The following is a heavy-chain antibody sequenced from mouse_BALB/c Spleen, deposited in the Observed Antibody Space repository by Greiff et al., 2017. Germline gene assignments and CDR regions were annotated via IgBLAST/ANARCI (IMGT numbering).Heavy chain of an antibody. Sequence: VQLQQSGAELVRSGASVKLSCTASGFNIKDYYMHWVKQRPEQGLEWIGWIDPENGDTEYAPKFQGKATMTADTSSNTAYLQLSSLTSEDTAVYYCNARYDGYSIAYWGQGTLVTVSA. D-gene: IGHD2-3*01. CDR2: IDPENGDT. CDR1: GFNIKDYY. J-gene: IGHJ3*01. CDR3: NARYDGYSIAY. V-gene: IGHV14-4*02.